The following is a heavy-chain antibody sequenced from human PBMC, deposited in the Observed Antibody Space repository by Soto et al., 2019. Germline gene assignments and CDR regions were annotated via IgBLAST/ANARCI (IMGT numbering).Heavy chain of an antibody. CDR1: SDSITTTRW. Sequence: QVQLQESGPGLVKPSGTLSLACAVSSDSITTTRWWSWVRQPPGKGLEWIGEIRHGGSPNYNPSLKTRLSIFIDRSKNQLSLNLASVTAADTAVYYWASHVTVPGTRGFDYWARESWSPSPQ. V-gene: IGHV4-4*02. D-gene: IGHD6-19*01. J-gene: IGHJ4*02. CDR3: ASHVTVPGTRGFDY. CDR2: IRHGGSP.